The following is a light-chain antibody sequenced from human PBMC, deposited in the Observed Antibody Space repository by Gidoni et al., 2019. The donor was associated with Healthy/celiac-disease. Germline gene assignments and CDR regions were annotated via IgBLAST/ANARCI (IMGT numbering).Light chain of an antibody. Sequence: VFTPSPATLSLSPGERPTLSCRASQSVSSDLAWYQQKPGQAPRLLIYDASNRATGIPARFSGSGSGTDFTLTISSLEPEDVAVYDCQQRSNWPPRFTFGPXTKVDIK. V-gene: IGKV3-11*01. CDR1: QSVSSD. CDR3: QQRSNWPPRFT. CDR2: DAS. J-gene: IGKJ3*01.